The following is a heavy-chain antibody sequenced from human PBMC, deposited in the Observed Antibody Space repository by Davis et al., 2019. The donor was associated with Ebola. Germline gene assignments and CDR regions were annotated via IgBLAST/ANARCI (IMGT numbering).Heavy chain of an antibody. CDR1: GFTFPVYW. CDR3: ARDSVDTAMAY. D-gene: IGHD5-18*01. CDR2: ISSSSSYI. V-gene: IGHV3-21*01. Sequence: GGSLRLSCVASGFTFPVYWMSWVRQAPGKGLEWVSSISSSSSYIYYADSVKGRFTISRDNAKNSLYLQMNSLRAEDTAVYYCARDSVDTAMAYWGQGTLVTVSS. J-gene: IGHJ4*02.